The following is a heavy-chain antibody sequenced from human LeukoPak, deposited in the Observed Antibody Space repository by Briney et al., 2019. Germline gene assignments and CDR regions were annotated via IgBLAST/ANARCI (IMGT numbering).Heavy chain of an antibody. Sequence: GRSLRLSCAASGFTFRSYGMHWVRQAPGKGLEWVAVIWYDGSNKYYADSVKGRFTISRDNSKNTLYLQMNSLRAEDTAVYYCASLYGSGSSPFDYWGQGTLVTVSS. V-gene: IGHV3-33*01. CDR3: ASLYGSGSSPFDY. J-gene: IGHJ4*02. D-gene: IGHD3-10*01. CDR2: IWYDGSNK. CDR1: GFTFRSYG.